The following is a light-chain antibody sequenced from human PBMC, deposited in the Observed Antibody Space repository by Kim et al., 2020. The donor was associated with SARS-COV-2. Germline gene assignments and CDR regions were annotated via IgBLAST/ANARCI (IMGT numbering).Light chain of an antibody. CDR3: QQYNNWSPYA. CDR2: GAS. Sequence: EIVMTQSPATLSVSPGERATLSCRASQSDSSNLAWYQQKPGQAPRLLIYGASTRATGIPARFSGSGSGTEFTLTISSLQSEDFAVYYCQQYNNWSPYAFGQGTKLEI. CDR1: QSDSSN. J-gene: IGKJ2*01. V-gene: IGKV3-15*01.